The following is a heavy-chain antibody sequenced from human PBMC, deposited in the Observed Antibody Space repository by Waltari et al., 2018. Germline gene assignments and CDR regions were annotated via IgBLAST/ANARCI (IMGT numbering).Heavy chain of an antibody. V-gene: IGHV3-48*03. Sequence: EVQLVESGGALVQPGGSLRLSCAASGFVFGSFEMNWLRQAPGRGTEWVSYISSAARPIYYADSVKGRFTISRDNAKNVLYLQMNSLRAEDTAVYYCARDRGSAGHNWFDPWGQGTLVTVSS. CDR1: GFVFGSFE. CDR2: ISSAARPI. D-gene: IGHD2-15*01. J-gene: IGHJ5*02. CDR3: ARDRGSAGHNWFDP.